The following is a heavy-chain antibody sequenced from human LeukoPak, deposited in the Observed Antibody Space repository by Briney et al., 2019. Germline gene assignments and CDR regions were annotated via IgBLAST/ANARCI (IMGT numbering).Heavy chain of an antibody. CDR3: AAQGASAGLSWFDP. CDR1: GDSISTYY. J-gene: IGHJ5*02. V-gene: IGHV4-59*08. Sequence: SETLSLTCTVSGDSISTYYWSWIRQPPGKGLEWIGYIYYSGSTNYNPSLKSRVTISVDTSKNQFSLKLSSVTAADTAVYYCAAQGASAGLSWFDPWGQGTLVTVSS. D-gene: IGHD6-13*01. CDR2: IYYSGST.